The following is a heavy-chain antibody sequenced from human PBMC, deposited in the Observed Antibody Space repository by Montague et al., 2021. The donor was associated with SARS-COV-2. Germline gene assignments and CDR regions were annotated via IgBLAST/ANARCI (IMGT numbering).Heavy chain of an antibody. V-gene: IGHV4-39*01. D-gene: IGHD3-22*01. Sequence: SETLSLTCAVSGGSISSGTYYWGWVRQPPGKGLEWIGTINYSGKTYYNPSLKSRVTISVDTSKNQFSLKLNSVTAADTAVYYCARGILSMNMAVVVLLGGIYYFDSWGQGTLVAVSS. CDR3: ARGILSMNMAVVVLLGGIYYFDS. CDR2: INYSGKT. J-gene: IGHJ4*02. CDR1: GGSISSGTYY.